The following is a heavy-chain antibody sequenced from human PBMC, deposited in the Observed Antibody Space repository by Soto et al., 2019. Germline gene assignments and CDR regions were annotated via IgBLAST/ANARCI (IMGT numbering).Heavy chain of an antibody. J-gene: IGHJ6*02. V-gene: IGHV4-34*01. CDR2: INHSGST. Sequence: SETLSLTCAVYGGSFSGYYWSWIRQPPGKGLEWIGEINHSGSTNYNPSLKSRVTISVDTSKNQFSLKLSSVTAADTAVYYCARGDIVVVPAALTRDYYYYGMDVWGQGTTVTVSS. CDR3: ARGDIVVVPAALTRDYYYYGMDV. D-gene: IGHD2-2*01. CDR1: GGSFSGYY.